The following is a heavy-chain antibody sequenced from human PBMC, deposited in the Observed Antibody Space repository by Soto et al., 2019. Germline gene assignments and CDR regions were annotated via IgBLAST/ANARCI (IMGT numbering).Heavy chain of an antibody. V-gene: IGHV1-69*13. J-gene: IGHJ5*02. Sequence: SVNVSCKASGGTFISYAISLVRQAPGQGLEWMGGIIPIFGTANYAQKFQGRVTITADESTSTAYMELSSLRSEDTAVYYCARGGWEAAAGPGGFDPWGQGTLVTVS. D-gene: IGHD6-13*01. CDR2: IIPIFGTA. CDR1: GGTFISYA. CDR3: ARGGWEAAAGPGGFDP.